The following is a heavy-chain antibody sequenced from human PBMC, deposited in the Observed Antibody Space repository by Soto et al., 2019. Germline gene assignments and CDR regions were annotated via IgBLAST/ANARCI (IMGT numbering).Heavy chain of an antibody. CDR1: GGSFSGYY. CDR3: ARERDSSSSSSAANNQFDY. CDR2: INHSGST. V-gene: IGHV4-34*01. J-gene: IGHJ4*02. D-gene: IGHD6-6*01. Sequence: PSETLSLTCAVYGGSFSGYYWSWIRQPPGKGLEWIGEINHSGSTNYNPSLKSRVTTSVDTSKNQFSLKLSSVTAADTAVYYCARERDSSSSSSAANNQFDYWGQGTLVTVSS.